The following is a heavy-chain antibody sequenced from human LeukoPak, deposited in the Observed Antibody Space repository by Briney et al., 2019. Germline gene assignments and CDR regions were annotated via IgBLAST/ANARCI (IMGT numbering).Heavy chain of an antibody. V-gene: IGHV5-10-1*01. CDR2: IDPSDSYT. Sequence: GESLKISCKGSGYSFTSFWISWVRQMPGKGLEWMGRIDPSDSYTNYSPSFQGHVTISADKSISTAYLQWSSLKASDTAMYYCARRFYDSSGYYQNWFDPWGQGTLITVSS. CDR3: ARRFYDSSGYYQNWFDP. CDR1: GYSFTSFW. D-gene: IGHD3-22*01. J-gene: IGHJ5*02.